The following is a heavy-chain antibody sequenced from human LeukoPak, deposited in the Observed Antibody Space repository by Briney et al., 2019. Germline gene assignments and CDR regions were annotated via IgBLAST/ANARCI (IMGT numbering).Heavy chain of an antibody. J-gene: IGHJ4*02. CDR2: ISGSGDST. CDR1: GFTFSSYA. Sequence: PGGSLRLSCAASGFTFSSYAMSWVRQAPGKGLEWVSAISGSGDSTYYADSVKGRFTISRDNSKNTLYLQMNSLRAEDTAVYYCAREIWATYYYGSGSYPSPLDYWGQGTLVTVSS. D-gene: IGHD3-10*01. V-gene: IGHV3-23*01. CDR3: AREIWATYYYGSGSYPSPLDY.